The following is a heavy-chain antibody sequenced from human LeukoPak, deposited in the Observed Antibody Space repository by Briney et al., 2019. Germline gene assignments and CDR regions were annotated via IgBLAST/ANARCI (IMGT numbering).Heavy chain of an antibody. J-gene: IGHJ3*02. CDR1: GFTVSSNY. V-gene: IGHV3-66*01. CDR2: IYSGGST. CDR3: ARRRRASAAFDI. Sequence: PGGSLRLSCAASGFTVSSNYMSWVRQAPGKGLEWVSVIYSGGSTYYADSVKGRFTISRDNSKNTLYLQMNSLGAEDTAVYYCARRRRASAAFDIWGQGTMVTVSS.